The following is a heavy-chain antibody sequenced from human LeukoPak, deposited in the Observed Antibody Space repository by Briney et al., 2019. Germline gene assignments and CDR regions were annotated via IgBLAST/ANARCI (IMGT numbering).Heavy chain of an antibody. CDR1: GGSFSGYY. CDR3: ARASYYDFWSGYYRVGGMDV. J-gene: IGHJ6*02. V-gene: IGHV4-34*01. CDR2: INHSGST. D-gene: IGHD3-3*01. Sequence: SETLSLTCAVYGGSFSGYYWSWIRQPPGKGLEWIGEINHSGSTNYNSSLKSRVTISVDTSKNQFSLKLSSVTAADTAVYYCARASYYDFWSGYYRVGGMDVWGQGTTVTVSS.